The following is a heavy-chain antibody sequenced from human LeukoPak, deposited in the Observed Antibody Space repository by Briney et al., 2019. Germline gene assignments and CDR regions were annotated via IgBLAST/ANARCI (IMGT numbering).Heavy chain of an antibody. V-gene: IGHV4-38-2*02. CDR2: IYYSGST. J-gene: IGHJ4*02. D-gene: IGHD6-6*01. Sequence: SETLSLTCTVSGYSISSSYYWGWIRQPPGKGLEWIGSIYYSGSTYYNPSLKSRVTISVDTSKNQFSLKLSSVTAADTAVYYCARGYIAAHIDYWGQGTLVTVSS. CDR3: ARGYIAAHIDY. CDR1: GYSISSSYY.